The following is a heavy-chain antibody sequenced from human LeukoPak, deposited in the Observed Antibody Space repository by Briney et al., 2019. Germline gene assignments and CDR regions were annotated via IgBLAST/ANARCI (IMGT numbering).Heavy chain of an antibody. CDR1: GYTFTGYY. CDR3: ARDLYGGTSATFDY. CDR2: INPNSGGT. J-gene: IGHJ4*02. D-gene: IGHD4-23*01. Sequence: ASVKVSCKASGYTFTGYYMHWVRQAPGQGLEWMGWINPNSGGTNYAQKFQGRVTMTSDTSISTAYMELSRLRSDNTAVYYCARDLYGGTSATFDYWGQGTLVTVSS. V-gene: IGHV1-2*02.